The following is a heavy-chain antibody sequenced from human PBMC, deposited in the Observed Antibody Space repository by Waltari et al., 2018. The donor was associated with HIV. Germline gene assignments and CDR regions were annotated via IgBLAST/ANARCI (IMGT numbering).Heavy chain of an antibody. V-gene: IGHV4-34*01. CDR3: ARRVTSRPARAFDI. Sequence: QVQLQQWGTGLLKPSETLSLTCAVYGGSFSGYYWSWIRQPPGKGLEWIGEINHSGSTNYNPSLKSRVTISVYTSKNQFSLKLSAVTAADTAVYYCARRVTSRPARAFDIWGQGTMVTVSS. D-gene: IGHD2-2*01. CDR1: GGSFSGYY. CDR2: INHSGST. J-gene: IGHJ3*02.